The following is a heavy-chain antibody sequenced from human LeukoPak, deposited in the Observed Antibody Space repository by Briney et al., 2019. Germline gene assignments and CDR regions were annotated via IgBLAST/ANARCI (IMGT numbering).Heavy chain of an antibody. D-gene: IGHD3-22*01. CDR1: GGTFSSYA. V-gene: IGHV1-69*04. Sequence: SVKVSCKASGGTFSSYAISWVRRAPGQGLEWMGRIIPILGIANYAQKFQGRVTITADKSTSTAYMELSSLRSEDTAVYYCARSYYYDSSGYYQEEFDYWGQGTLVTVSS. CDR3: ARSYYYDSSGYYQEEFDY. J-gene: IGHJ4*02. CDR2: IIPILGIA.